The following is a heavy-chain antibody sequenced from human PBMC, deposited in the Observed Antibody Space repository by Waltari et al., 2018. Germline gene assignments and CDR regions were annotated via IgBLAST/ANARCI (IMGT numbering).Heavy chain of an antibody. V-gene: IGHV1-2*02. CDR2: INPNSGGT. J-gene: IGHJ4*02. CDR3: ARDSAPNPVDY. Sequence: QVQLVQSGAEVKKPGASVKVSCKASGYTFTGYSMPWVRQAPGQGLEWMGLINPNSGGTTDAQKFQRRVTMTRNTSISTAYMELSRLRSDDTAVYDCARDSAPNPVDYWGQGTLVTVSS. D-gene: IGHD1-26*01. CDR1: GYTFTGYS.